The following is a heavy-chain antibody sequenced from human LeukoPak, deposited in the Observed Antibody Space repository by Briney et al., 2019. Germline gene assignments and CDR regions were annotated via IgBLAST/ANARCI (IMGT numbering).Heavy chain of an antibody. CDR3: ARKGGLGTYGIFDY. CDR1: GGTFISYT. V-gene: IGHV1-69*02. D-gene: IGHD3-10*01. J-gene: IGHJ4*02. Sequence: SVKVSCKASGGTFISYTISWVRQAPGQGLEWMGRIIPILGEPDYAQKFQGRVTITADMSTSTAYMELSSLRSEDTAVYYCARKGGLGTYGIFDYWGQGTLVTVSS. CDR2: IIPILGEP.